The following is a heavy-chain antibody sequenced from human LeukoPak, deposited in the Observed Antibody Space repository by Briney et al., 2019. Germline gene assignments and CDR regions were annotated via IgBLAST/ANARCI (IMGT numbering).Heavy chain of an antibody. CDR1: GFTVSSNY. CDR3: AREIDYYDSSGYDQAFDI. V-gene: IGHV3-53*01. J-gene: IGHJ3*02. CDR2: IYSGGST. D-gene: IGHD3-22*01. Sequence: GGSPRLSCAASGFTVSSNYMSWVRQAPGKGLEWVSVIYSGGSTYYADSVKGRFTISRDNSKNTLYLQMNSLRAEDTAVYYCAREIDYYDSSGYDQAFDIWGQGTMVTVSS.